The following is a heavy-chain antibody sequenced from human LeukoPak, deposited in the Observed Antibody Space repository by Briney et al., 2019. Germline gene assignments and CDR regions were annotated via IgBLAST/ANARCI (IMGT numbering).Heavy chain of an antibody. CDR2: IYYSGST. CDR3: ASDSSGYYYGNAFDI. Sequence: SATLSLTCTVSGGSISSSSYYWGWIRQPPGKGLEWIGSIYYSGSTYYNPSLKSRVTISVDTSKNQFSLKLSSVTAADTAVYYCASDSSGYYYGNAFDIWGQGTMVTVSS. CDR1: GGSISSSSYY. D-gene: IGHD3-22*01. J-gene: IGHJ3*02. V-gene: IGHV4-39*07.